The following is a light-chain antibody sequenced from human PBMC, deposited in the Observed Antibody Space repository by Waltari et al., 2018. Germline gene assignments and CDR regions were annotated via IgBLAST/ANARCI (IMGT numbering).Light chain of an antibody. CDR3: QQSYSTPQLT. Sequence: DIQMTQSPSSLSASVGARVTITCRASQSISSYLNWYQQKPGKAPKLLIYAASSLQSGVPSRFSGSGSWTDFTLTISSLQPEDFATYYCQQSYSTPQLTFGGGTKVEIK. CDR2: AAS. V-gene: IGKV1-39*01. CDR1: QSISSY. J-gene: IGKJ4*01.